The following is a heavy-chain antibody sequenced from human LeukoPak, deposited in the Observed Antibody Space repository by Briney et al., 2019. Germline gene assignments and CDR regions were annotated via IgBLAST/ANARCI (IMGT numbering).Heavy chain of an antibody. J-gene: IGHJ4*02. CDR1: GLTFEDYA. V-gene: IGHV3-9*01. D-gene: IGHD6-19*01. CDR2: ISWNSGSI. CDR3: AKDSDSSGWYLYYFDY. Sequence: PGGPLRLSCAASGLTFEDYAMHGVRQAPGKGWDGVSGISWNSGSIGYADSVKGRFTISRDNAKNSLYLQMNSLRAEDTALYYCAKDSDSSGWYLYYFDYWGQGTLVTVSS.